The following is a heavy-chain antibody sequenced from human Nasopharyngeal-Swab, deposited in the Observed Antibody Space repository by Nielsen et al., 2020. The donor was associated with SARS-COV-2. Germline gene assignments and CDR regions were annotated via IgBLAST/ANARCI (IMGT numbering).Heavy chain of an antibody. D-gene: IGHD2-2*01. V-gene: IGHV3-48*04. CDR3: AREGYCSSTSCLHFDY. CDR2: ISGSGSTI. J-gene: IGHJ4*02. CDR1: GFTFSYYS. Sequence: GGSLRLSCAASGFTFSYYSMSWVRQAPGKGLEWVSSISGSGSTIYYADSVKGRFTISRDNAKNSLYLQMNSLRAEDTAVYYCAREGYCSSTSCLHFDYWGQGTLVTVSS.